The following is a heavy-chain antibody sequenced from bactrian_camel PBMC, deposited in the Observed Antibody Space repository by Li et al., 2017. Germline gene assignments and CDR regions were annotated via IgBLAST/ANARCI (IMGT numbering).Heavy chain of an antibody. D-gene: IGHD2*01. CDR3: ASRLGGYCPRYFRRGDFKY. J-gene: IGHJ4*01. V-gene: IGHV3-2*01. CDR1: GFTFSSYY. CDR2: FYSDGSNT. Sequence: HVQLVESGGGLVQPGGSLRLSCPASGFTFSSYYMNWVRQAPGKGLEWVSSFYSDGSNTYYADSVKGRFAIARDNAKNTLILRMNGLKPEDTAMYYCASRLGGYCPRYFRRGDFKYWGQGTQVTVS.